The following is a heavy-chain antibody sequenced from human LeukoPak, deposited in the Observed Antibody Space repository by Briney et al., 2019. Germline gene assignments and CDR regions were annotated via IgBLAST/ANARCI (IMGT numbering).Heavy chain of an antibody. Sequence: ASVKVSCKVSGYTLTELSMHWVRQAPGKGLEWMGGFDPEDGETIYAQKFQGRVTMTEDTSTDTAYMELSSLRSEDTAVYYCATQGYCSSTSCHNWFDPWGQGTLVTASS. D-gene: IGHD2-2*01. J-gene: IGHJ5*02. CDR3: ATQGYCSSTSCHNWFDP. CDR1: GYTLTELS. V-gene: IGHV1-24*01. CDR2: FDPEDGET.